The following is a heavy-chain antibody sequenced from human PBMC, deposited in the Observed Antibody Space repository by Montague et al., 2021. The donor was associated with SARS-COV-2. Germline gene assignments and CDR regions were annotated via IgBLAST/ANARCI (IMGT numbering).Heavy chain of an antibody. D-gene: IGHD3-10*01. V-gene: IGHV4-59*13. CDR2: IYYSGST. J-gene: IGHJ6*02. Sequence: SETLSLTCTVSGDSISNYYWTWIRQSPGKGLEWIGYIYYSGSTNYNPPLKSRVTISLDTSKNQFSLKLSSVTAEDTAVYYCAREDLLWFGESRGMDVWGQGTTVTVSS. CDR3: AREDLLWFGESRGMDV. CDR1: GDSISNYY.